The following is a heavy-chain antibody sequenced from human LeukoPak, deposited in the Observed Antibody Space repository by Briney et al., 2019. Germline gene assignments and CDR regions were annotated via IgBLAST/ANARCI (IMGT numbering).Heavy chain of an antibody. CDR1: GFPVSDNY. D-gene: IGHD3-10*02. CDR3: AELGITMIGGV. Sequence: GGSLRLSCAASGFPVSDNYMSWVRQAPGKGLEWVSGISGSGGSTYYADSVKGRFTISRDNSKNTLYLQMNTLRAEDTAVYYCAELGITMIGGVWGKGTTVTISS. CDR2: ISGSGGST. J-gene: IGHJ6*04. V-gene: IGHV3-23*01.